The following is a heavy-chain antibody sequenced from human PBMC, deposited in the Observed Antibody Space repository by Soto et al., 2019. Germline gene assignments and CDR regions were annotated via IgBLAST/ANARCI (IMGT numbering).Heavy chain of an antibody. J-gene: IGHJ4*02. CDR3: ARSSRGDDFDY. D-gene: IGHD4-17*01. V-gene: IGHV4-4*01. CDR2: IYGSGST. CDR1: VGSISGSNW. Sequence: QVQLQESGPGLVKPSGTLSLTCAVSVGSISGSNWWSWVRQPPGKGLEWIGDIYGSGSTYYNPSLKSRVTLSVDKSKNQFSLNLYSVTAADTAVYSCARSSRGDDFDYWGQGILVTVSS.